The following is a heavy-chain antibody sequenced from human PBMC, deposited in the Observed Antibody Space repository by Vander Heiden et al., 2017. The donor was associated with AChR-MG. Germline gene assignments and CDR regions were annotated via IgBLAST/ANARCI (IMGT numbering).Heavy chain of an antibody. CDR1: GYTFTSYG. D-gene: IGHD3-9*01. V-gene: IGHV1-18*01. J-gene: IGHJ4*02. CDR2: ISAYNGNT. Sequence: QVQLVQSGAEVKKPGASGKVPCRASGYTFTSYGIGWVRQAPGQGLEWMGWISAYNGNTNYAQKLQGRVTMTTDTSTSTAYMELRSLRSDDTAVYYCARGYDILTGYRHFDYWGQGTLVTVSS. CDR3: ARGYDILTGYRHFDY.